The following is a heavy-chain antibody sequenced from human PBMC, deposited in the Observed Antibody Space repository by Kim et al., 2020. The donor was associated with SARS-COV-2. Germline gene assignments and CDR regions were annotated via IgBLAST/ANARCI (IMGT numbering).Heavy chain of an antibody. Sequence: SLKSRVTISVDTSKNQCSLKLSSVTAADTAVYYCARHYYDSSGYSTSFDYWGQGTLVTVSS. CDR3: ARHYYDSSGYSTSFDY. J-gene: IGHJ4*02. D-gene: IGHD3-22*01. V-gene: IGHV4-61*07.